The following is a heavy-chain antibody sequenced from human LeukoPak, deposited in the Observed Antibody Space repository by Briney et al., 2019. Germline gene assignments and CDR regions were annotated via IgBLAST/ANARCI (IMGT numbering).Heavy chain of an antibody. V-gene: IGHV3-30*04. D-gene: IGHD3-10*01. CDR2: ILFDGRTK. J-gene: IGHJ6*04. CDR1: GFTFNKHA. Sequence: PGGSLRLSCAASGFTFNKHAMHWVRQAPGKGLQWVALILFDGRTKYYADSVRGRFTLSRDNSKNTLFLEMNTLRGDDAAVYYCARGMEYKYGSEGAYPVPDVWGRGTTVTVSS. CDR3: ARGMEYKYGSEGAYPVPDV.